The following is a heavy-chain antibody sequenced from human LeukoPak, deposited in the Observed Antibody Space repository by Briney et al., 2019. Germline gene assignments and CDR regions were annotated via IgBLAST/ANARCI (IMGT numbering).Heavy chain of an antibody. J-gene: IGHJ4*02. CDR2: ISGSGGST. Sequence: GGSLRLSCAASGFTFSSYAMSWVRQAPGKGLEWVSAISGSGGSTYYADSVKGRFAISRDNSKNTLYLQMNSLRAEDTAVYYCASNYYDYVWGTYRQAYWGQGTLVTVSS. CDR3: ASNYYDYVWGTYRQAY. V-gene: IGHV3-23*01. D-gene: IGHD3-16*02. CDR1: GFTFSSYA.